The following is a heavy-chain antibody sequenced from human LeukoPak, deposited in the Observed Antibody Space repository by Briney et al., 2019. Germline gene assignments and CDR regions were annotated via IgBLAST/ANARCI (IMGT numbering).Heavy chain of an antibody. V-gene: IGHV3-7*01. CDR1: GFPFISFW. D-gene: IGHD2-2*01. CDR2: LRQDESHS. J-gene: IGHJ4*02. Sequence: GEALRHSCRAHGFPFISFWIAWGRRAPEKGAGLVARLRQDESHSYYVYCLRGRFTISIDHAKNSVYLQMNSLRAEDTAMYYCATYFRAALCSGPSCPITRFDYWGQGTLATVSS. CDR3: ATYFRAALCSGPSCPITRFDY.